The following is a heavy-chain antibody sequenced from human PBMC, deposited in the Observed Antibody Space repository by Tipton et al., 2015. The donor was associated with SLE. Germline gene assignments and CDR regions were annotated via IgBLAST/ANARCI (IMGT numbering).Heavy chain of an antibody. CDR2: IYISGST. CDR1: GGSLTSGSFY. CDR3: VVCRPSSCSYFDY. D-gene: IGHD2-2*01. J-gene: IGHJ4*02. V-gene: IGHV4-61*02. Sequence: TLSLTCTVSGGSLTSGSFYSIWIRQPAGKGLEWIGRIYISGSTHYNPSPKSRVTISLDTSRNQVSLRLTSVTAADTAVYYCVVCRPSSCSYFDYWGQGRLVTVSS.